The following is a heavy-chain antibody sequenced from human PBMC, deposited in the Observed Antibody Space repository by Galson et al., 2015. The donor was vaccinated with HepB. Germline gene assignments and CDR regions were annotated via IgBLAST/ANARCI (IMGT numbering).Heavy chain of an antibody. CDR2: ISTTGGTT. J-gene: IGHJ4*02. CDR1: GFTVSSHA. Sequence: SLRLSCAASGFTVSSHAMNWVRQAPGKGLEWVSTISTTGGTTYLADSVKGRFTISRDNSKNTLYLQMNSLRAEDTAVYYCAKSVVSTNYFNYWGQGTLVTVSS. D-gene: IGHD5/OR15-5a*01. V-gene: IGHV3-23*01. CDR3: AKSVVSTNYFNY.